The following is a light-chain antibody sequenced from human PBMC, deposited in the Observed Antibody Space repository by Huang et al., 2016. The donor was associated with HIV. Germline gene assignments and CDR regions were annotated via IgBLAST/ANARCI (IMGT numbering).Light chain of an antibody. J-gene: IGKJ4*01. CDR2: DVS. V-gene: IGKV3-11*01. CDR1: QGVSNH. Sequence: EIVLTQSPATLSLSPGERATLSCRASQGVSNHLAWYQQKNGQAPRLLIYDVSSRAAGSPARFRGSGSGTDFTLTISSPEPEDFAVYYCQHRSSWSLTFGGGTRVEIK. CDR3: QHRSSWSLT.